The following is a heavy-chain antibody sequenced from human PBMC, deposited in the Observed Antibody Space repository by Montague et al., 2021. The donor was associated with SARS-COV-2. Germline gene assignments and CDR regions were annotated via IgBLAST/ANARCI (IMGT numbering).Heavy chain of an antibody. CDR2: IYYSGST. Sequence: SETLSLTCTVSGGSISSSSYYWGWIRQPPGKGLEWIGSIYYSGSTYYNPSLKSRVTISVDTSKNQFSLKLSSVTAADTAVYYCAGSPPGMAAAGTVAAFDIWGQGTMVTVSS. CDR1: GGSISSSSYY. D-gene: IGHD6-13*01. V-gene: IGHV4-39*01. J-gene: IGHJ3*02. CDR3: AGSPPGMAAAGTVAAFDI.